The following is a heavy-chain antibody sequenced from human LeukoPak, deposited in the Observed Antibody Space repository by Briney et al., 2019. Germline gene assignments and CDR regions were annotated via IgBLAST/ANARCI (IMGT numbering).Heavy chain of an antibody. J-gene: IGHJ4*02. D-gene: IGHD3-10*01. CDR1: GYTFTSYG. Sequence: ASVKVSCKASGYTFTSYGISWVRQAPGQGLEWMGRISAYNGNTNYAQKLQGRVTMTTDTSTSTAYMELRSLRSDDTAVYYCARRPSTNTAGAEFDYWGQGTLVTVSS. CDR2: ISAYNGNT. V-gene: IGHV1-18*01. CDR3: ARRPSTNTAGAEFDY.